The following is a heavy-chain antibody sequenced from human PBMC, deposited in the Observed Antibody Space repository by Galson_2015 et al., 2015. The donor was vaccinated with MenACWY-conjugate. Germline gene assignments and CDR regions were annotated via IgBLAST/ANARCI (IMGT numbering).Heavy chain of an antibody. CDR1: GYTLTELS. V-gene: IGHV1-24*01. J-gene: IGHJ4*02. CDR3: ATGISGSYYFDY. CDR2: FDPEDGET. D-gene: IGHD1-26*01. Sequence: SVKVSCKVSGYTLTELSMHWVRQAPGKGLEWMGGFDPEDGETIYAQKFQGRVTMTEDTSTDTAYMELSSLRSEDTAVYYCATGISGSYYFDYWGQGTLVTVSS.